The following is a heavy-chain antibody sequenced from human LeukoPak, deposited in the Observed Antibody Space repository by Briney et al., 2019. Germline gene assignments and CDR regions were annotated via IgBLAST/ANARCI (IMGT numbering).Heavy chain of an antibody. CDR2: IYPGDSDT. V-gene: IGHV5-51*01. CDR1: GSIFTSYW. Sequence: HGESLEISCQGSGSIFTSYWIGWVRQLPGKGLEWMGIIYPGDSDTRYSPSFQGQVTISADKSISTAYLQWSSLKASDTAMYYCARSTIHYYYYMDVWGKGTTVTVSS. D-gene: IGHD2/OR15-2a*01. CDR3: ARSTIHYYYYMDV. J-gene: IGHJ6*03.